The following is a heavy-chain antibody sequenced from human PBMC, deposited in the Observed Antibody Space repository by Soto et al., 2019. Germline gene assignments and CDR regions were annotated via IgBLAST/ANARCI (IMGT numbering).Heavy chain of an antibody. CDR1: GFSVSNNY. CDR2: IYANTNT. D-gene: IGHD1-1*01. Sequence: EVQVVESGGGLVQPGGSLRLSCAASGFSVSNNYMSWVRQAPGKGLEWVSVIYANTNTYYADLVKGRFTISSDHSKNTLYLQMNSLRVEDTAVYYCARAGNWNSNGLDVWGQGTTVTVSS. CDR3: ARAGNWNSNGLDV. J-gene: IGHJ6*02. V-gene: IGHV3-66*01.